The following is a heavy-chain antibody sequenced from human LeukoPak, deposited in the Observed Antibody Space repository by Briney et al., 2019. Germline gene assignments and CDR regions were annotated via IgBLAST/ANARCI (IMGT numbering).Heavy chain of an antibody. D-gene: IGHD5-12*01. V-gene: IGHV1-2*02. Sequence: ASVKVSCKASGYSFTAYYIHWVRQAPGQGLEWMGWINPNSGGTNYAQKFQGRVTMTRDTSINIAYFELSRLRSDDTAVYYCARDLVQWLRFPCWWGQGTLVTVSS. CDR3: ARDLVQWLRFPCW. CDR2: INPNSGGT. CDR1: GYSFTAYY. J-gene: IGHJ4*02.